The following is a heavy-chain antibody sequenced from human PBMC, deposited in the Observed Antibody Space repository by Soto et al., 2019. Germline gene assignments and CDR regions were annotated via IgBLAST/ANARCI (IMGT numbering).Heavy chain of an antibody. Sequence: QVQLQQSGPGLVKPSETLSLTCTVSSGPSSSHNWGWIRQSPGRGLEWIGYVYNTGGTSYNPSLTSRFTISADTSANHISLTLSFVTAADTAIYYCVRQGIGSLPGLVDVWGQGTTVSVSS. CDR1: SGPSSSHN. CDR3: VRQGIGSLPGLVDV. D-gene: IGHD1-26*01. J-gene: IGHJ6*02. CDR2: VYNTGGT. V-gene: IGHV4-59*08.